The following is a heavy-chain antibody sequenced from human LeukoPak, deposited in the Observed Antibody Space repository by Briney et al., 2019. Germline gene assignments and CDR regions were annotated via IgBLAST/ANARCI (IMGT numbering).Heavy chain of an antibody. CDR2: IYTSGST. J-gene: IGHJ2*01. Sequence: SETLSLTCTVSGGSISSYYWSWIRQPAGKGLEWIGRIYTSGSTNYNPSLKSRVTMSVDTSKNQFSLKLSSVTAADTAVYYCARGITYYDILTGSYWYFDLWGRGTLVTVSS. CDR3: ARGITYYDILTGSYWYFDL. V-gene: IGHV4-4*07. CDR1: GGSISSYY. D-gene: IGHD3-9*01.